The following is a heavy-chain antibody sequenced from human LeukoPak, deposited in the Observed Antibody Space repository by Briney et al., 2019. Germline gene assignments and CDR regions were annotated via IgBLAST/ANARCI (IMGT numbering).Heavy chain of an antibody. V-gene: IGHV4-59*01. D-gene: IGHD2-21*02. J-gene: IGHJ3*02. Sequence: ASETLSLTCTVSGGSISSYYWSRLRQPPGKGLEYIGYTHYSGSTNYNPSLKSRVTISLDTSGNQFSLKLSSVTAADTAVYYCASGYCGGACQLGGVDMWGQGTMVTVSS. CDR1: GGSISSYY. CDR2: THYSGST. CDR3: ASGYCGGACQLGGVDM.